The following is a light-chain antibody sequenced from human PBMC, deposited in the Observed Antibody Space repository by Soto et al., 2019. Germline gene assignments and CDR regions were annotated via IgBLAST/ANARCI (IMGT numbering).Light chain of an antibody. V-gene: IGLV3-25*02. CDR2: KDS. J-gene: IGLJ2*01. Sequence: SYELTQPPSVSVSPGQTARITCSGDALPKQYAYWYQQKPGQAPVLVIYKDSERPSGIPERFSGSSSGTTVTLTISGVQAEDEADYYCQSADSSGTYSVVFSGGTKLTVL. CDR3: QSADSSGTYSVV. CDR1: ALPKQY.